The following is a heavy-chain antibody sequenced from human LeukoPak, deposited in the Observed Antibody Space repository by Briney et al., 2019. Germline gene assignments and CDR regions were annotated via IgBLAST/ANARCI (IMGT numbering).Heavy chain of an antibody. CDR2: IYYSGST. D-gene: IGHD4-17*01. CDR3: ARVFDYGAVY. V-gene: IGHV4-59*01. CDR1: GGSISSYY. Sequence: SETLSLTCTVSGGSISSYYWSWIRQPPGKGLEWIGYIYYSGSTNYNPSLKSRVTISVDTSKNQFSPKLNSVTAADTAVYYCARVFDYGAVYWGQGTLVTVSS. J-gene: IGHJ4*02.